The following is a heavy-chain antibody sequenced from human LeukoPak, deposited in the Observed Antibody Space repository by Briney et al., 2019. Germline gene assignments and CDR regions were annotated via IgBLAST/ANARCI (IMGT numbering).Heavy chain of an antibody. Sequence: KTSETLSLTCPVSGGSISNYYYWTWIRQPPGKGLEWIGYVYYTGSTNFNPSLKSRVTMSLDTSRNQFSLKLTSLTAADKGVYYCARGAMATTPFFDYWGQGNLVNVSS. CDR2: VYYTGST. CDR1: GGSISNYY. CDR3: ARGAMATTPFFDY. J-gene: IGHJ4*02. V-gene: IGHV4-59*01. D-gene: IGHD5-24*01.